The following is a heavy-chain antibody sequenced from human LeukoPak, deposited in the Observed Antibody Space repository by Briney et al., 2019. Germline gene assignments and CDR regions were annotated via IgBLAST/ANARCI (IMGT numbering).Heavy chain of an antibody. CDR3: AGGNYYDSSGVFDY. CDR2: IYYSGST. CDR1: GGSISSYY. J-gene: IGHJ4*02. Sequence: SETLSLTCTVSGGSISSYYWSWIRQPPGKGLEWIGYIYYSGSTNYNPSLKSRVTISVDTSKNQFSLKLSSVTAADTAVYYCAGGNYYDSSGVFDYWGQGTLVTVSS. D-gene: IGHD3-22*01. V-gene: IGHV4-59*01.